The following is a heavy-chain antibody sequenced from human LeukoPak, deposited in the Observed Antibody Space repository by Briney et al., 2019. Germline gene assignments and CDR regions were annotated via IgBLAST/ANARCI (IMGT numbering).Heavy chain of an antibody. CDR3: ARDQRYSGYDWGFDY. CDR1: GGSISSYY. Sequence: SETLSLTCTVSGGSISSYYWSWIRQPAGKGLEWIGRIYTSGSTNYNPSLKSRVTMSVDTSKNQFSLELSSVTAADTAVYYCARDQRYSGYDWGFDYWGQGTLVTVSS. J-gene: IGHJ4*02. CDR2: IYTSGST. V-gene: IGHV4-4*07. D-gene: IGHD5-12*01.